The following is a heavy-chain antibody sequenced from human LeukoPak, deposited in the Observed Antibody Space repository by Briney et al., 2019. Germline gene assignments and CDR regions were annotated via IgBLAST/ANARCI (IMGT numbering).Heavy chain of an antibody. CDR3: ASNHGSGWYVGEF. J-gene: IGHJ4*02. D-gene: IGHD6-19*01. CDR2: ISSRSSAI. V-gene: IGHV3-48*02. Sequence: GRSLRLSCAASGFTFSSYGIHWVRQAPGKGLEWVSYISSRSSAIYYADSVKGRFTISRDNAKNSLSLQMNSLRDEDTAVYFCASNHGSGWYVGEFWGQGILVTVSS. CDR1: GFTFSSYG.